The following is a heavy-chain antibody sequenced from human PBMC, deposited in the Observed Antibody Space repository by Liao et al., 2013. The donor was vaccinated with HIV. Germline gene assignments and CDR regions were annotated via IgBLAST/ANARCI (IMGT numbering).Heavy chain of an antibody. J-gene: IGHJ4*02. Sequence: QVQLQESGPRLVKPSETLSLTCSVSGGSISSYYWSWIRQPAGKGLEWIGRIYSSGSASYSPSLKSRVTMSVDTSKNQFSLQVNSVTAADTAVYYCAKGTNLDYWGQGTRGHRLL. CDR2: IYSSGSA. CDR3: AKGTNLDY. CDR1: GGSISSYY. V-gene: IGHV4-4*07. D-gene: IGHD2-8*01.